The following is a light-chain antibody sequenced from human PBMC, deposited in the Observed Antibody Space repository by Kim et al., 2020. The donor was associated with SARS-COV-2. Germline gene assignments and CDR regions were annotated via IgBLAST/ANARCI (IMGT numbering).Light chain of an antibody. CDR2: GKN. V-gene: IGLV3-19*01. CDR1: SLRSDY. Sequence: ALGQTGRITCQRDSLRSDYASWYQQKPGQAPVLVIYGKNNRPSGIPDRFSGSSSGNTASLTITGAQAEDEADYYCNSRDSSGNHLVFGGGTQLTVL. CDR3: NSRDSSGNHLV. J-gene: IGLJ3*02.